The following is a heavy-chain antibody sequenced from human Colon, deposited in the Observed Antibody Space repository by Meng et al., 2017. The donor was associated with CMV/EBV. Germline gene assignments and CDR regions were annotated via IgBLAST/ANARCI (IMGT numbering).Heavy chain of an antibody. Sequence: GGSLRLSCKGSGYTFSTYWIGWVRQMPGKGLEWMGNIYPGDSDTRYSPSFQGQVTISADKSISTAYLQWSSLKASDTAMYYCARRGGRGYQFDYWGQGTLVTVSS. CDR2: IYPGDSDT. CDR3: ARRGGRGYQFDY. J-gene: IGHJ4*02. V-gene: IGHV5-51*01. CDR1: GYTFSTYW. D-gene: IGHD3-10*01.